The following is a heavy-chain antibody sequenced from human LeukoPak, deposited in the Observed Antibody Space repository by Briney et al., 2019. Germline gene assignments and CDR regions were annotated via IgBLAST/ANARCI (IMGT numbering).Heavy chain of an antibody. D-gene: IGHD6-13*01. V-gene: IGHV4-34*01. CDR2: INHSGST. Sequence: PSETLSLTCAVYGGSFSGYYWSWIRQPSGKGLEWIGEINHSGSTNYNPSLKSRVTISVDTSKNQFSLKLSSVTAADTAMYYCARASRYGYYYYYYMDVWGKGTTVTVSS. CDR1: GGSFSGYY. J-gene: IGHJ6*03. CDR3: ARASRYGYYYYYYMDV.